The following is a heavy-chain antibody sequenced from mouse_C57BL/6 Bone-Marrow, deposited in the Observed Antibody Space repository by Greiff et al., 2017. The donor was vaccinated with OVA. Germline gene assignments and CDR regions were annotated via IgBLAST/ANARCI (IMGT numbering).Heavy chain of an antibody. D-gene: IGHD2-3*01. Sequence: EVHLVESEGGLVQPGSSMKLSCTASGFTFSDYYMAWVRQVPEKGLEWVANINYDGSSTYYLDSLKSRFIISRDNAKNILYLQMSSLKSEDTATYYCARDDGYYPYWYFDVWGTGTTVTVSS. CDR3: ARDDGYYPYWYFDV. CDR2: INYDGSST. V-gene: IGHV5-16*01. J-gene: IGHJ1*03. CDR1: GFTFSDYY.